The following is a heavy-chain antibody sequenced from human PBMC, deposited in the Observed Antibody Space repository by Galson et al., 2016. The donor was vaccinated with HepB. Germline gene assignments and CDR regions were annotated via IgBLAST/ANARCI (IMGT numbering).Heavy chain of an antibody. V-gene: IGHV3-9*01. Sequence: SLRLSCAASGFTFDDYAMHWVRQAPGKGLEWVSGISWNSGTIGYADSVKGRFTISRDNAKNSLYLQMNSLRAEDTALYYCAKDIRLGSGYGDYFDYWGQGTRVTVSS. CDR1: GFTFDDYA. CDR2: ISWNSGTI. D-gene: IGHD5-12*01. CDR3: AKDIRLGSGYGDYFDY. J-gene: IGHJ4*02.